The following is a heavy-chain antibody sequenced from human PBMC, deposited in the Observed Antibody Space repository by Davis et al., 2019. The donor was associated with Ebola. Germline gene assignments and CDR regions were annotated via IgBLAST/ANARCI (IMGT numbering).Heavy chain of an antibody. D-gene: IGHD1-1*01. V-gene: IGHV3-30-3*01. Sequence: GESLKISCVVSGFTFSDFAMHWVRQAPGKGLEWVAVISYDGSNKYYADSVKGRFTISRDNSKNTLYLQMNSLRAEDTAVYYCARVRTTFYYYGMDVWGQGTTVTVSS. CDR1: GFTFSDFA. J-gene: IGHJ6*02. CDR3: ARVRTTFYYYGMDV. CDR2: ISYDGSNK.